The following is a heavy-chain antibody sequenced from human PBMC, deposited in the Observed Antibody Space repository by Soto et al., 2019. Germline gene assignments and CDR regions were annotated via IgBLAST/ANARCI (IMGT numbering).Heavy chain of an antibody. Sequence: EVQLLESGGGLVQPGGSLRLSCAASGFTFSSYAMSWVRQAPGKGLEWVSAISGSGGSTYYADSVKGRFTISRDNSQNTLYLQMNSLRAEDTAVYYCAKSRPVMTPVVTPGHFDYWGQGTLVTVSS. CDR3: AKSRPVMTPVVTPGHFDY. V-gene: IGHV3-23*01. CDR2: ISGSGGST. CDR1: GFTFSSYA. J-gene: IGHJ4*02. D-gene: IGHD4-17*01.